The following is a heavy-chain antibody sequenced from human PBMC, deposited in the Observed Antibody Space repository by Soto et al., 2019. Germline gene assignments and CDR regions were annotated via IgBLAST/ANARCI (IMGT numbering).Heavy chain of an antibody. CDR1: GGSISSGGYY. CDR2: IYYSGST. CDR3: ARANTVTAPGYYYGMDV. V-gene: IGHV4-31*03. J-gene: IGHJ6*02. Sequence: PSETLSLTCTVSGGSISSGGYYWSSIRQHPXKGLEWIGYIYYSGSTYYNPSLKSRVTISVDTSKNQFSLKLSSVTAADTAVYYCARANTVTAPGYYYGMDVWGQGTTVTVSS. D-gene: IGHD4-4*01.